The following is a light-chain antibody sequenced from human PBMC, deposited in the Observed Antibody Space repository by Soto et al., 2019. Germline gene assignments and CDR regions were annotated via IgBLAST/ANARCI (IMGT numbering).Light chain of an antibody. J-gene: IGKJ1*01. Sequence: EIVLTQSPATLSAYPGERATLSCRASESVLDYLAWFQQRPGQSPRLLIYGPATRATGIPGRFRGSGSGTEFTLTITSLQSEDFAVYYCQQYYKWPQWTIGQGTKVDIK. CDR3: QQYYKWPQWT. V-gene: IGKV3-15*01. CDR2: GPA. CDR1: ESVLDY.